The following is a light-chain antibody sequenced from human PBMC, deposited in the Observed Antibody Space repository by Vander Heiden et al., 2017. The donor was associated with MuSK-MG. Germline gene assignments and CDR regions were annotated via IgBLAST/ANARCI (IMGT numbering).Light chain of an antibody. J-gene: IGKJ4*01. CDR1: QSVRSN. CDR2: DAS. Sequence: EIVMTQSPATLSVSPGERATLSCRASQSVRSNLAWYQQKPGQAPRLLIYDASTRDTGIPAGFSGSGYGTEFTLTISSRQSEDFAVYYCQQNKNWPSITFGGGTKVEIK. V-gene: IGKV3-15*01. CDR3: QQNKNWPSIT.